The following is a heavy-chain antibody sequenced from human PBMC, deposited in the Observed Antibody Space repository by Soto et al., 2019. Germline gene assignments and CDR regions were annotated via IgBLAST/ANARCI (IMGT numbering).Heavy chain of an antibody. CDR1: GYTFTSYV. V-gene: IGHV1-18*01. Sequence: QVQLVQSGAEVKKPGASVKVSCKASGYTFTSYVISWLRQAPGQGLEWMGWISAYNGNTNYAQKLQGRVTITTDTSTGTAHMALRRLSSDDTAVYSCARDDGVGELFDPWGEGTLVTVSS. CDR2: ISAYNGNT. CDR3: ARDDGVGELFDP. J-gene: IGHJ5*02. D-gene: IGHD3-10*01.